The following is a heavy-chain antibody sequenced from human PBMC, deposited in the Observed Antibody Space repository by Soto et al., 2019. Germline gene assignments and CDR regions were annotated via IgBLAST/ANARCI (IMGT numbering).Heavy chain of an antibody. CDR2: ILYDGNRK. J-gene: IGHJ6*02. Sequence: PGGSLRLSCAASGFTFSGSAMHWVRQAPGKRLEWVAVILYDGNRKYFADSVKGRFTISRDNSKNMLELQMNSLRAEDTAVYYCANSDHYYDSSGVEGYYGMDVWGQGTTVTVSS. CDR1: GFTFSGSA. V-gene: IGHV3-30*18. CDR3: ANSDHYYDSSGVEGYYGMDV. D-gene: IGHD3-22*01.